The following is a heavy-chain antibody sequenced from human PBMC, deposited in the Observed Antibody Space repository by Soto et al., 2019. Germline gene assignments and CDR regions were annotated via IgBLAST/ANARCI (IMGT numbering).Heavy chain of an antibody. CDR1: GGSISSYY. CDR3: ATTDILVP. V-gene: IGHV4-59*01. J-gene: IGHJ5*02. CDR2: IYYSGST. Sequence: QVQLQESGPGLVKPSVTLSLTCTVSGGSISSYYWSWIRQPPGKGLEWIGYIYYSGSTNYNPSLKSRVTISVDTSKNQFSLKLSSVTAADTAVYYCATTDILVPWGQGTLVTVSS. D-gene: IGHD3-9*01.